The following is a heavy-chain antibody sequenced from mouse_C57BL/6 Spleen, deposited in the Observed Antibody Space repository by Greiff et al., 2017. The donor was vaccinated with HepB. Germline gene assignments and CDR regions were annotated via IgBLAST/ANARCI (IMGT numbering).Heavy chain of an antibody. CDR3: TGQLGRGNYSDY. CDR2: IRLKSDNYAT. D-gene: IGHD4-1*01. J-gene: IGHJ2*01. Sequence: EVHLVESGGGLVQPGGSMKLSCVASGFTFSNYWMTWVRQSPEKGLEWVAQIRLKSDNYATHYAESVKGRFTISRDESKSSVYLQMNNLRAEDTGIYYCTGQLGRGNYSDYGGQGTTLTVSS. CDR1: GFTFSNYW. V-gene: IGHV6-3*01.